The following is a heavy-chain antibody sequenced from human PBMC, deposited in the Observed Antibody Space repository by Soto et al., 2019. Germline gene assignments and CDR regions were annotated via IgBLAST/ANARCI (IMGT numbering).Heavy chain of an antibody. J-gene: IGHJ4*02. CDR3: AKDLHPMTTVTTWFNY. Sequence: GGSLRLSCAASGFTFSSYAMSWVRQAPGKGLEWVSAISGSGGSTYYADSVKGRFTISRDNSKNTLYLQMNSLRAEDTAVYYCAKDLHPMTTVTTWFNYWGQGTLVTVSS. D-gene: IGHD4-17*01. CDR1: GFTFSSYA. CDR2: ISGSGGST. V-gene: IGHV3-23*01.